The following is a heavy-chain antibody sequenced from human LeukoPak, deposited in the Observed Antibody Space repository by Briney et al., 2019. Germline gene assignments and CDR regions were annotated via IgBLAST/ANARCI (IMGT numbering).Heavy chain of an antibody. D-gene: IGHD6-13*01. CDR2: ITGTGAGT. CDR3: TKEPSSSWDGGWWKY. CDR1: GFTFSNYG. J-gene: IGHJ4*02. Sequence: GGSLRLSCAASGFTFSNYGLSWVRQAPGKGLEWVSTITGTGAGTYYADSVQGRLSISRDNSKNTVYLQMNSLRVEDTAVYYCTKEPSSSWDGGWWKYWGQGTLVTVSS. V-gene: IGHV3-23*01.